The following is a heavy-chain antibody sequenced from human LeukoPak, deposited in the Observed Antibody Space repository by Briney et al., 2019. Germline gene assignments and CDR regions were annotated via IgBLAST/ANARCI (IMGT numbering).Heavy chain of an antibody. J-gene: IGHJ3*02. Sequence: GGSLRLSCAASAFTCIKYGMHWVRQAPGKGLEWVAFIRYDGSTKYYADSVKGRFTISRDNSRHTVYLQMNSLRAEDTAVYYCAKGYSYYESRLDAFDIWGQGTMVTVSS. D-gene: IGHD3-22*01. CDR2: IRYDGSTK. CDR1: AFTCIKYG. V-gene: IGHV3-30*02. CDR3: AKGYSYYESRLDAFDI.